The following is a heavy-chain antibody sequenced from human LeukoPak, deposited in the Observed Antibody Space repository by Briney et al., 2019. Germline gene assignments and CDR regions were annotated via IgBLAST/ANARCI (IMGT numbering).Heavy chain of an antibody. CDR2: IYYSGSA. D-gene: IGHD1-26*01. CDR3: ARFRYSGSYNFDY. Sequence: SETLSLTCTVSGYSISSGYYWSWIRQPPGKGLEWIGYIYYSGSANYNPSLKSRVTISVDTSKNQFSLKLSSVTAADTAVYYCARFRYSGSYNFDYWGQGTLVTVSS. CDR1: GYSISSGYY. V-gene: IGHV4-61*01. J-gene: IGHJ4*02.